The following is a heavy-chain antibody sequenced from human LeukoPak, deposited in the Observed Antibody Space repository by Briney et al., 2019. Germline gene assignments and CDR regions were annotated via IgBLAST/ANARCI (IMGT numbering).Heavy chain of an antibody. CDR2: MSASDAGT. D-gene: IGHD6-19*01. Sequence: GGSLRLSCVASGYTFSRYWMSWVRQGPGKGLEWVSTMSASDAGTYYADSVKGRFTISRDNSKNTLYLQMNSLRAEDTAVYYCAKGSAVADIYFDYWGQGTLVTVSS. J-gene: IGHJ4*02. CDR3: AKGSAVADIYFDY. V-gene: IGHV3-23*01. CDR1: GYTFSRYW.